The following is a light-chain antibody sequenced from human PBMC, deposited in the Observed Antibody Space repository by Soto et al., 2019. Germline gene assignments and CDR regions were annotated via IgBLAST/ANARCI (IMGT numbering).Light chain of an antibody. CDR3: QQYNNYMYT. J-gene: IGKJ2*01. CDR1: QSISNW. Sequence: DIQMTQSPSTLSASVGDRVTITCRASQSISNWLAWYQQKPGKAPKLLIYKASSLESGVPSRFSGSGSGTQFTLTISSLQPDDFAPYYCQQYNNYMYTFGQGTKLEIK. V-gene: IGKV1-5*03. CDR2: KAS.